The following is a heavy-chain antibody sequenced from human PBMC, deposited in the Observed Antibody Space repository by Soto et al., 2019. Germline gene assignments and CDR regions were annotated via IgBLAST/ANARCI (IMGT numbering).Heavy chain of an antibody. J-gene: IGHJ4*02. CDR1: GFSLSTSGVG. Sequence: QITLKESGPTLVKPTETLTLTCTCSGFSLSTSGVGVGWIRQPPGKALEWLALIYWDDDKRYSPSLKSRLTTTKATSKNQVVLTMTNMDPVNTAKYYCAPGPQYTGRYRFAYGGQEPLVTVSS. CDR3: APGPQYTGRYRFAY. V-gene: IGHV2-5*02. D-gene: IGHD1-26*01. CDR2: IYWDDDK.